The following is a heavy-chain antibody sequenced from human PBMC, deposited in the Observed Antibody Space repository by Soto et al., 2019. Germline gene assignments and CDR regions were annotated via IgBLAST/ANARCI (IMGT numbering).Heavy chain of an antibody. CDR2: IIPIFGTA. Sequence: QVQLVQSGAEVKKPGSSVKVSCKASGGTFSSYAISWVRHAPGQGLEWMGGIIPIFGTANYAQKFQGRVTITAGKATSTAYMELSRLRSEDTAVYYCASGYDYVLGSYPTLDYWGQGTLVTVSS. CDR3: ASGYDYVLGSYPTLDY. CDR1: GGTFSSYA. V-gene: IGHV1-69*06. D-gene: IGHD3-16*02. J-gene: IGHJ4*02.